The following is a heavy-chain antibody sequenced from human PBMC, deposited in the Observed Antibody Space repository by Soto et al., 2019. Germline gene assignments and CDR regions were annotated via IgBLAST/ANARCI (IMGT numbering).Heavy chain of an antibody. CDR3: ARGGYGSGSYYNSRVGWFDP. Sequence: SLTCTVSGGSISSSSYYCGWIRQPPGKGLEWIGSIYYSGSTYYNPSLKSRVTISVDTSKNQFSLKLSSVTAADTAVYYCARGGYGSGSYYNSRVGWFDPWGQGTLVTVSS. J-gene: IGHJ5*02. CDR1: GGSISSSSYY. V-gene: IGHV4-39*01. D-gene: IGHD3-10*01. CDR2: IYYSGST.